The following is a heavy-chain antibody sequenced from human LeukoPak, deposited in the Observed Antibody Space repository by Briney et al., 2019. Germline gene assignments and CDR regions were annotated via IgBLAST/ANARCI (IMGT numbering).Heavy chain of an antibody. D-gene: IGHD1-14*01. V-gene: IGHV1-2*02. CDR2: INPHSGGT. CDR1: GFTFTRYF. CDR3: ARVRTGDYFDY. J-gene: IGHJ4*02. Sequence: ASVKVSCKASGFTFTRYFMHWVRQAPGQGLEWMGWINPHSGGTNYAQKFQGRVTMTRDTSISTAYMELSRLTSDETAVYYCARVRTGDYFDYWGQGTLVTVTS.